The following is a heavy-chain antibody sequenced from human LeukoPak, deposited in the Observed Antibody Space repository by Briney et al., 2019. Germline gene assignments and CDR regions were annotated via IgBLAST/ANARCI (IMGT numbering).Heavy chain of an antibody. CDR2: MYYSGSA. CDR3: ARLLTGGLNDY. V-gene: IGHV4-59*08. CDR1: GGSISGHY. J-gene: IGHJ4*02. Sequence: SETLSLTCTVSGGSISGHYWSWLRQPPGKGLEWIGYMYYSGSANYNPSLKSRVTISVDTSKNQFSLKLSSVTATDTAVYYCARLLTGGLNDYWGQGTLVTVSS. D-gene: IGHD3-16*01.